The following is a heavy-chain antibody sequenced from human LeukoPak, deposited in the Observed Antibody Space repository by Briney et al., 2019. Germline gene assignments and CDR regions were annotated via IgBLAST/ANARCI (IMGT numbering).Heavy chain of an antibody. D-gene: IGHD4-17*01. CDR1: GFTFSSYG. CDR2: ISGSGGST. CDR3: AKAYGDYRSYYYYYYMDV. V-gene: IGHV3-23*01. J-gene: IGHJ6*03. Sequence: GSLRLSCAASGFTFSSYGMSWVRQAPGQGREWVSAISGSGGSTYYADSVKGRFTISRDNSKNTLYLQMNSLRAEDMAVYHCAKAYGDYRSYYYYYYMDVWGKGTTVTVSS.